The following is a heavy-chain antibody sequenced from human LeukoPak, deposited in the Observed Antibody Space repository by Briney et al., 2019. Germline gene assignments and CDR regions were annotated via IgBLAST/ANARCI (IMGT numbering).Heavy chain of an antibody. CDR1: GYTFTSYG. V-gene: IGHV1-18*01. D-gene: IGHD3-22*01. CDR2: ISAYNGNT. Sequence: ASVKVSCKASGYTFTSYGISWVRQAPGQGLEWMGWISAYNGNTNYAQKLQGRVTMTTDTSTSTACMELRSLRSDDTAVYYCARDYYDSSGRPGPSDYWGQGTLVTVSS. CDR3: ARDYYDSSGRPGPSDY. J-gene: IGHJ4*02.